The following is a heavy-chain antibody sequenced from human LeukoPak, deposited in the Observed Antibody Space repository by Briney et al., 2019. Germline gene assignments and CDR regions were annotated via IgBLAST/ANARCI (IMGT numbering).Heavy chain of an antibody. V-gene: IGHV4-59*01. Sequence: SETLSLTCTVSGDPISGYYWSWIRQPPGKGLEWIGYVYYGGTTNYNPSLNSRVTMSVDTSKSQFSLKLRSVTAADTALYYCARGPLRGGFDFWGQGNLVTVSS. CDR1: GDPISGYY. D-gene: IGHD3-16*01. CDR2: VYYGGTT. J-gene: IGHJ4*02. CDR3: ARGPLRGGFDF.